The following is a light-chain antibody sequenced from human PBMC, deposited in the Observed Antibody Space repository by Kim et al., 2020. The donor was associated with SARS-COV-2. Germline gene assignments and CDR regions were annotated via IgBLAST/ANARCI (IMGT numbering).Light chain of an antibody. CDR2: RNN. J-gene: IGLJ1*01. V-gene: IGLV1-47*01. CDR3: AAWDDSLSGYV. CDR1: SSNIGSNY. Sequence: GKRVTISCSGSSSNIGSNYVYWYQQLPGPAPKLLIYRNNQRPSGVPDRFSGSKSGTSASLAISGLRSEDEADYYCAAWDDSLSGYVFGTGTKVTVL.